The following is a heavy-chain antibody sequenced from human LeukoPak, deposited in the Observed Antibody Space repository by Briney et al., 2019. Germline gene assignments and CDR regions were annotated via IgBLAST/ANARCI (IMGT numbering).Heavy chain of an antibody. Sequence: SQPLSLTCTVSGDSISRGNYYWSWVRQPGGRELEWIGPVFTSGSTDYNPSLKSRVTISLDTSKNQFSLNLNSVTAADTAVYYCARAGALKYGSGWTTFDCWGQGTLVTVSS. CDR2: VFTSGST. CDR1: GDSISRGNYY. CDR3: ARAGALKYGSGWTTFDC. J-gene: IGHJ4*02. D-gene: IGHD6-19*01. V-gene: IGHV4-61*02.